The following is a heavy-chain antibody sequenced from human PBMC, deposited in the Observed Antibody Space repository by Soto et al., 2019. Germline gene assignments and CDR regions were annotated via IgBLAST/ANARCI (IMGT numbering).Heavy chain of an antibody. V-gene: IGHV3-49*03. J-gene: IGHJ4*02. CDR2: IRSKAYGGTT. Sequence: PGGSLRLSCTASGFTFGDYAMSWFRQAPGKGLEWVGFIRSKAYGGTTEYAASVKGRFTISRDDSKSIAYLQMNSLKTEDTAVYYCTTTYYDFWSGPHRNDYWGQGTLVTVSS. CDR3: TTTYYDFWSGPHRNDY. CDR1: GFTFGDYA. D-gene: IGHD3-3*01.